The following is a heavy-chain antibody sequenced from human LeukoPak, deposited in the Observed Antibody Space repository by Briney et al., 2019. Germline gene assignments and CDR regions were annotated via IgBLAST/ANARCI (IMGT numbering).Heavy chain of an antibody. CDR3: ARKPYDSSGSDY. CDR1: GFTFSSYA. Sequence: GGSLRLSCAASGFTFSSYAMHWVRQAPGKGLEWVAVISYDGSNKYYADSVKGRFTISRDNSKNTLYLQMNSLRAEDTAVYYCARKPYDSSGSDYWGQGTLVTVSS. CDR2: ISYDGSNK. V-gene: IGHV3-30-3*01. D-gene: IGHD3-22*01. J-gene: IGHJ4*02.